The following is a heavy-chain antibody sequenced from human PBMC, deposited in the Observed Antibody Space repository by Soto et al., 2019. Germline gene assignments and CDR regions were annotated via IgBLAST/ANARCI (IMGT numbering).Heavy chain of an antibody. J-gene: IGHJ4*02. V-gene: IGHV3-21*06. CDR3: ARARVYATGPLDF. Sequence: VSLRLSCAASGFTFTSYTMNWVRQAPGKGLEWVSSISSSSDHIYYADSMKGRVTISRDNAKNSLFLDMNSLTGEDTAVYYCARARVYATGPLDFWGQGTLVTVSS. CDR1: GFTFTSYT. D-gene: IGHD6-13*01. CDR2: ISSSSDHI.